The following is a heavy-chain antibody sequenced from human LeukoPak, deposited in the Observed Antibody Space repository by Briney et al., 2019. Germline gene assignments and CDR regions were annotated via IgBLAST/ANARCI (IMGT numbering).Heavy chain of an antibody. D-gene: IGHD6-19*01. CDR1: GGTFSSYA. CDR2: IIPILGIA. V-gene: IGHV1-69*04. CDR3: AKVGRSGWPLDN. Sequence: ASVKVSCKASGGTFSSYAISWVRPAPGQGLEWMGRIIPILGIANYARKFQGRVTITADKSTSTAYMELSSLRVEDTAVYYCAKVGRSGWPLDNWGQGTLVTVSS. J-gene: IGHJ4*02.